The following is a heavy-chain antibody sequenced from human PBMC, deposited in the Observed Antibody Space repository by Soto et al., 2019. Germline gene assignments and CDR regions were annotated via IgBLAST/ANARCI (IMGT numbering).Heavy chain of an antibody. J-gene: IGHJ4*02. V-gene: IGHV3-23*01. D-gene: IGHD3-10*01. CDR2: FRSGGDDDTT. CDR1: GFTFSSYS. CDR3: AKKVNSGSGSQFFDY. Sequence: GGSLRLPCAASGFTFSSYSMSWVRQAPGKGLEWVSGFRSGGDDDTTYYADSVRGRFTISRDNSKNTLFLQMNSLRAEDTAIYYCAKKVNSGSGSQFFDYWGQGTLVTVSS.